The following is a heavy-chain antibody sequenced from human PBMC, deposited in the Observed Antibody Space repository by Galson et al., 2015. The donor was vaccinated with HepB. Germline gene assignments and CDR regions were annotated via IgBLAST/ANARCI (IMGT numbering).Heavy chain of an antibody. D-gene: IGHD2-8*01. CDR3: ARGRYCTSGACPYYFDN. V-gene: IGHV1-8*01. CDR1: GYTFTNHD. J-gene: IGHJ4*02. Sequence: SVKVSCKASGYTFTNHDINWVRQATGQGLEWMGWMNPDSGNTGYAQKFQGRVTMTRNTSIRTAYMELSSLRSEDTAVYYCARGRYCTSGACPYYFDNWGQGTLVTASS. CDR2: MNPDSGNT.